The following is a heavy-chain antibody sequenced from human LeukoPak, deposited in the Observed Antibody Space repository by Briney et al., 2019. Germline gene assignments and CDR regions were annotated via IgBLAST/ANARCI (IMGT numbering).Heavy chain of an antibody. V-gene: IGHV1-18*01. CDR2: ISAYNGNT. J-gene: IGHJ1*01. D-gene: IGHD2-21*02. CDR1: GYTFTSYG. CDR3: ARGLDCGGDCYSTMAEYFQH. Sequence: GASVKVSCKASGYTFTSYGISWVRQAPGQGLEWMGWISAYNGNTNYAQKLQGRVTMTTDTSTSTAYMELSSLRSEDTAVYYCARGLDCGGDCYSTMAEYFQHWGQGTLVTVSS.